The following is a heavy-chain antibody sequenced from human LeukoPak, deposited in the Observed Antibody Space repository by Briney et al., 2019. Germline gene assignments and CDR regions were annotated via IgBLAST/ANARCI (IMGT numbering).Heavy chain of an antibody. CDR1: GGSLSNFY. V-gene: IGHV4-34*01. CDR3: ARHDEYSSNHVGLDY. J-gene: IGHJ4*02. Sequence: PSETLSLTCAIYGGSLSNFYWNWIRQSPGKGLEWIGEITQSGNTNYNPSLKSRVTISVDTSKNRFSLKLTSVTAADTAVYYCARHDEYSSNHVGLDYWGQGTLVTVSS. CDR2: ITQSGNT. D-gene: IGHD6-13*01.